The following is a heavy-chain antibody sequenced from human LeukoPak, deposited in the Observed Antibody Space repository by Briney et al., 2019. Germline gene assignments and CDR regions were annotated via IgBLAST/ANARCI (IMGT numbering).Heavy chain of an antibody. J-gene: IGHJ4*02. CDR1: GFTFSRYW. D-gene: IGHD6-13*01. CDR2: IKQDGSER. V-gene: IGHV3-7*01. Sequence: GGSLRLPCAASGFTFSRYWMSWVCPAPGKGVERVANIKQDGSERYYLDSVKGRFTISRDNAKNSLYLQMNSLRAEDTAVYYCAREACQQLPYFDYWGQGTLVTVSS. CDR3: AREACQQLPYFDY.